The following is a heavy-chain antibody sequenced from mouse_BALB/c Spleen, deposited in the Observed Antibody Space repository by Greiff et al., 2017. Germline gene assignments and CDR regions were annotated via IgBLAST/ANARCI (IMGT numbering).Heavy chain of an antibody. CDR3: ARGGHYYGSSPAWFAY. Sequence: QVQLQQSGAELARPGASVKLSCKASGYTFTSYWMQWVKQRPGQGMEWIGAIYPGDGDTRYTQKFKGKATLTADKSSSTAYMQLSSLASEDSAVYYCARGGHYYGSSPAWFAYWGQGTLVTVSA. V-gene: IGHV1-87*01. CDR2: IYPGDGDT. D-gene: IGHD1-1*01. J-gene: IGHJ3*01. CDR1: GYTFTSYW.